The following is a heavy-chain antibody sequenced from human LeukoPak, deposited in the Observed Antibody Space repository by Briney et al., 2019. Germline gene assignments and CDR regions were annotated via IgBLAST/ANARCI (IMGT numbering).Heavy chain of an antibody. V-gene: IGHV3-30-3*01. CDR1: GFTFSSYA. J-gene: IGHJ4*02. CDR3: ARGATSVLLWY. CDR2: ISYDGSNK. D-gene: IGHD2/OR15-2a*01. Sequence: GGSLRLSCAASGFTFSSYAMHWVRQAPGKGLKWVAVISYDGSNKYYADSVKGRFTISRDNSKNTLYLQVNSLRAEDTAVYYCARGATSVLLWYWGQGTLVTVSS.